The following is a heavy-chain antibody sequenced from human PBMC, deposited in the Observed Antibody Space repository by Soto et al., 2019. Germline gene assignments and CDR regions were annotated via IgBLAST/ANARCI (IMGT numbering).Heavy chain of an antibody. J-gene: IGHJ4*02. D-gene: IGHD3-10*01. CDR3: SDEVTSGY. V-gene: IGHV3-30*03. CDR2: ISRDGGTK. Sequence: QVQLVESGGGVVQPGRSLRLSCAVSGFTVSTYGMHWVRQAPGKGLEWVAVISRDGGTKYYADSVKGRFTISRDNSRNTLFLEMKSLRGDDVAVYYCSDEVTSGYWGQGTLVTVSS. CDR1: GFTVSTYG.